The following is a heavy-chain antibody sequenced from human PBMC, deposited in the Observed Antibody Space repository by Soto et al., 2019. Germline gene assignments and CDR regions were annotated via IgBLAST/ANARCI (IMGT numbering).Heavy chain of an antibody. CDR1: GFTFSSCA. J-gene: IGHJ6*02. D-gene: IGHD6-13*01. CDR2: ISGSGAST. V-gene: IGHV3-23*01. Sequence: GGSLRLSCAASGFTFSSCAMSWVRQAPGKGLEWVSVISGSGASTYYADSVKGRFSISRDNSKNTLYLQVNSLRAEDTAVYYCAKGRAAAVDVDYYYGMDVWGQGTTVT. CDR3: AKGRAAAVDVDYYYGMDV.